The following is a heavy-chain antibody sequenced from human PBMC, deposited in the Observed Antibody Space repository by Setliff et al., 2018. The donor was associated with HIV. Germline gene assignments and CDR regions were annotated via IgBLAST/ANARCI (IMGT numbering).Heavy chain of an antibody. D-gene: IGHD3-3*01. CDR1: GGSISSGGYY. V-gene: IGHV4-31*03. J-gene: IGHJ4*02. CDR2: IYYSGST. Sequence: SETLSLTCTVSGGSISSGGYYWSWIRQHPGKGLEWVGYIYYSGSTYYNPSLKSRVTVSVGTSKKQFFLNLSFATAADTAVYYCARPSFGVGGGSMFDSWGQGIVVTVSS. CDR3: ARPSFGVGGGSMFDS.